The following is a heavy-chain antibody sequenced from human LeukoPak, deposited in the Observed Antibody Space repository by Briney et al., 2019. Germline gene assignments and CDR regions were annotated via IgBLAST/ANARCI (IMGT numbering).Heavy chain of an antibody. D-gene: IGHD2-15*01. CDR1: GFTFSSYG. CDR2: ISYDGSNK. CDR3: AKADCSGGSCYFDY. Sequence: GRSLRLSCAASGFTFSSYGMHWVRQAPGKGLEWVAVISYDGSNKYYADSVKGRFTISRDNSKNTLYLQMNSLRAEDTAVYYCAKADCSGGSCYFDYWGQGTLVTVSS. J-gene: IGHJ4*02. V-gene: IGHV3-30*18.